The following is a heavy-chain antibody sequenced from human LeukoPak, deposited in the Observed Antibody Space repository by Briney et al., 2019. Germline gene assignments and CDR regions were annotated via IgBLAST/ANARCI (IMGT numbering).Heavy chain of an antibody. V-gene: IGHV3-30*18. CDR2: ISYDGSNK. Sequence: GGSLRLSCAASGFTFSSYGMHWVRQAPGKGLEWVAVISYDGSNKYYADSVKGRFTISRDNSKNTLYLQMNSLRAEDTAVYYCAKWLYYYGSGSYYNLDYWGQGTLVTVSS. D-gene: IGHD3-10*01. J-gene: IGHJ4*02. CDR3: AKWLYYYGSGSYYNLDY. CDR1: GFTFSSYG.